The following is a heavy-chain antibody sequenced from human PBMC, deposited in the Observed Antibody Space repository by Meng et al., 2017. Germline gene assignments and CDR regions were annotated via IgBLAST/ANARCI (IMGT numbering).Heavy chain of an antibody. CDR2: IIPIFGTA. Sequence: VQWVWSGSEVKTPGSSVKVACKASGGTFSSYAIRWVRQAPGQGLEWMGGIIPIFGTANYAQKFQGRVTITADESTSTAYMELSSLRSEDTAVYYCARVLRDGYNLGYWGQGTLVTVSS. CDR1: GGTFSSYA. D-gene: IGHD5-24*01. J-gene: IGHJ4*02. V-gene: IGHV1-69*01. CDR3: ARVLRDGYNLGY.